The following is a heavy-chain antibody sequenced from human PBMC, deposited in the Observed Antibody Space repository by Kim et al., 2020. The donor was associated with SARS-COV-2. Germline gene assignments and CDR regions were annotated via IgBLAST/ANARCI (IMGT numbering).Heavy chain of an antibody. V-gene: IGHV4-59*13. J-gene: IGHJ4*02. Sequence: SETLSLTCIVSGGSISSSYWSWIRQPPGKGLEWIGYIYYSGSTTYNPSLKSRVTISVDTSKNKFSLNLTSVTAADTAVYYCARGDGYYSPFDYWGQGALVTVSS. D-gene: IGHD3-22*01. CDR3: ARGDGYYSPFDY. CDR1: GGSISSSY. CDR2: IYYSGST.